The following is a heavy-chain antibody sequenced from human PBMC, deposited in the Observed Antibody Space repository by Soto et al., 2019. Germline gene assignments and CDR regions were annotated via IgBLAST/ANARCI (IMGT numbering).Heavy chain of an antibody. D-gene: IGHD2-15*01. CDR3: VRHATDHRGNAEDWYFDL. CDR1: GASISSYY. CDR2: MSNSGST. J-gene: IGHJ2*01. Sequence: QVQLQESGPGLVRPSETLSLTCTVSGASISSYYWTWVRQPPGKGLEWIGYMSNSGSTNYNPSFTRRGTMSVDTSKTPFSLKLSSVTAADTAVYYCVRHATDHRGNAEDWYFDLWGRGTLVTVSS. V-gene: IGHV4-59*08.